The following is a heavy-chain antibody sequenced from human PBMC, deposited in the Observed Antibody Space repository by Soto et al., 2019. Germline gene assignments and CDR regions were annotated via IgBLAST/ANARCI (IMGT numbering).Heavy chain of an antibody. D-gene: IGHD2-21*02. CDR3: ARVAGTYCGGDCYRNGMDV. CDR2: IYYSGST. J-gene: IGHJ6*02. CDR1: GGSISSSSYY. Sequence: SETLSLTCTVSGGSISSSSYYWGWIRQPPGKGLEWIGSIYYSGSTYYNPSLKSRVTISVDTSKNQFSLKLSSVTAADTAVYYCARVAGTYCGGDCYRNGMDVWGQGTTVTVSS. V-gene: IGHV4-39*01.